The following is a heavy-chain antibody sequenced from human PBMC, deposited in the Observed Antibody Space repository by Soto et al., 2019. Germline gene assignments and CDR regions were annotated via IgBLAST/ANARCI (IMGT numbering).Heavy chain of an antibody. CDR2: IYPGDSDT. V-gene: IGHV5-51*01. Sequence: GESLKISCKGSGYSFTSYWIGWVRQMPGKGLEWMGIIYPGDSDTRYSPSFQGQVTISADKSISTAYLQWSSLKASDTAMYYCARLTYYYGSGFYYMDVWGKGTTVTVSS. D-gene: IGHD3-10*01. J-gene: IGHJ6*03. CDR3: ARLTYYYGSGFYYMDV. CDR1: GYSFTSYW.